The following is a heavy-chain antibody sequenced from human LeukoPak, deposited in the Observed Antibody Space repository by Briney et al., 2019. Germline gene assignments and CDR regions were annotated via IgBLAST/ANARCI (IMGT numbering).Heavy chain of an antibody. CDR1: GGSISSGSYY. D-gene: IGHD3-22*01. V-gene: IGHV4-61*02. J-gene: IGHJ3*02. CDR3: ARDYYDSSGYRFDAFDI. CDR2: FYTSGST. Sequence: SETLSLTCTVSGGSISSGSYYWSWIRQPAGKGLEWIGRFYTSGSTNYNPSLKSRVTISVYTSKNQFSLKLSSVTAADTAVYYCARDYYDSSGYRFDAFDIWGQGTMVTVFS.